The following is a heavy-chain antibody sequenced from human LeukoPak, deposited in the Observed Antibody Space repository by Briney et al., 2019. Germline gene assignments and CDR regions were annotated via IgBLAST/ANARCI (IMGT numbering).Heavy chain of an antibody. J-gene: IGHJ4*02. CDR3: ARRKSGHTYGYIDY. CDR2: LRGNGDT. V-gene: IGHV3-23*01. CDR1: GFTFSSYA. Sequence: PGGSLTLSCAASGFTFSSYAMSWVREAPARGLEWVSSLRGNGDTFYADSVKGRFTLSRDNSKDSLYLQMNSLRTEDTALYYCARRKSGHTYGYIDYWGQGILVTVSS. D-gene: IGHD5-18*01.